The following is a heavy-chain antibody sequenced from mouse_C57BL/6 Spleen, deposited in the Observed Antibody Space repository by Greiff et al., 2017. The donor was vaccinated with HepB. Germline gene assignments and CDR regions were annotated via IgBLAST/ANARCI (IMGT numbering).Heavy chain of an antibody. Sequence: VKLMESGPELVKPGASVKISCKASGYAFSSSWMNWVKQRPGKGLEWIGRIYPGDGDTNYNGKFKGKATLTADKSSSTAYMQLSSLTSEDSAVYFCARDHYYGNFVGYWGQGTTLTVSS. CDR3: ARDHYYGNFVGY. D-gene: IGHD2-1*01. J-gene: IGHJ2*01. CDR2: IYPGDGDT. V-gene: IGHV1-82*01. CDR1: GYAFSSSW.